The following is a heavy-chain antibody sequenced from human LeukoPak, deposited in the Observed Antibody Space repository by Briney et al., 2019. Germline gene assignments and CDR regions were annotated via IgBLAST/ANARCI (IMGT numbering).Heavy chain of an antibody. V-gene: IGHV1-8*01. D-gene: IGHD1-26*01. Sequence: ASVKVSCKASGYTFTSYDINWVRQATGQGLEWMGWMNPNSGNTGYAQKFQGRVTMTRNISISTAYMELSSLRSEDTAVYYCARVGATILDWFDPWGQGTLVTVSS. CDR2: MNPNSGNT. J-gene: IGHJ5*02. CDR3: ARVGATILDWFDP. CDR1: GYTFTSYD.